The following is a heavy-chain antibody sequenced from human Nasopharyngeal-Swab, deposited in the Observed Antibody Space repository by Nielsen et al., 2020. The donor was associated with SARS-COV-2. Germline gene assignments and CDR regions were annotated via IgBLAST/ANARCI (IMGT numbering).Heavy chain of an antibody. CDR2: IKPDGSEK. CDR3: ARDLFPAVAGTGEYYYYGMDV. J-gene: IGHJ6*02. Sequence: GESLKISCAASGLTFDNHWMTWVRQAPGKGLEWVATIKPDGSEKYYVDSVKGRFTISRDNAKNSLYLQMNSLRAEDTAVYYCARDLFPAVAGTGEYYYYGMDVWGQGTTVTVSS. V-gene: IGHV3-7*01. D-gene: IGHD6-19*01. CDR1: GLTFDNHW.